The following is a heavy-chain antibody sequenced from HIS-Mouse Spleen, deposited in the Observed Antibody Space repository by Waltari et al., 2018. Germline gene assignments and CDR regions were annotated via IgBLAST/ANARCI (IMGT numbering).Heavy chain of an antibody. CDR1: GGSLSSSSYY. D-gene: IGHD6-13*01. V-gene: IGHV4-39*07. CDR3: AREIPYSSSWYDWYFDL. CDR2: IYYNGSH. Sequence: QLQLQESGPGLVKPSETLSLTCTVAGGSLSSSSYYWGWIRQPPGKGLGWIGSIYYNGSHYYNPSLKSRVTISVDTSKDQFSLKLSSVTAADTAVYYCAREIPYSSSWYDWYFDLWGRGTLVTVSS. J-gene: IGHJ2*01.